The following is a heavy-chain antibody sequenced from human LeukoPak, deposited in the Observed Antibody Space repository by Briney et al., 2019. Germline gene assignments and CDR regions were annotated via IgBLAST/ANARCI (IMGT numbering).Heavy chain of an antibody. J-gene: IGHJ4*02. Sequence: ASVKVSCKASGYTFTRYGITWVRQAPGQGLEWMGWISAYNGNTNYAHKVQGRVTMTTDASTSTAYMELRSLSSDDTAVYYCARDNSAISDCSSASCFHFNYWGRGTLVTVSS. CDR1: GYTFTRYG. D-gene: IGHD2-2*01. CDR3: ARDNSAISDCSSASCFHFNY. V-gene: IGHV1-18*01. CDR2: ISAYNGNT.